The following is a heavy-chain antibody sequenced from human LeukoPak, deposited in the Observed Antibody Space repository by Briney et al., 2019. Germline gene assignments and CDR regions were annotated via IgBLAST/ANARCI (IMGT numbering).Heavy chain of an antibody. J-gene: IGHJ4*02. CDR1: GFTFSSYS. CDR3: ARVKSSHYYDSSGYYPDY. Sequence: GRSLRLSCAASGFTFSSYSMNWVRQAPGKGLEWVSYISSSSSTIYYADSVKGRFTISRDNAKNSLYLQMNSLRDEDTAVYYCARVKSSHYYDSSGYYPDYWGQGTLVTVSS. V-gene: IGHV3-48*02. D-gene: IGHD3-22*01. CDR2: ISSSSSTI.